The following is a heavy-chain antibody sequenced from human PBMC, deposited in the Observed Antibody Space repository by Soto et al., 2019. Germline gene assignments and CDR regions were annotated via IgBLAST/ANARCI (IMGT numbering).Heavy chain of an antibody. Sequence: KSSETLSLTCTVSGGSISSYYWSWIRQPPGKGLEWIGYIYYSGSTNYNPSLKSRVTISVDTSKNQFSLKLSSVTAADTAVYYRARAPVVPAAIYPGGMDVWGQGTTVTVSS. CDR1: GGSISSYY. D-gene: IGHD2-2*02. CDR3: ARAPVVPAAIYPGGMDV. CDR2: IYYSGST. V-gene: IGHV4-59*01. J-gene: IGHJ6*02.